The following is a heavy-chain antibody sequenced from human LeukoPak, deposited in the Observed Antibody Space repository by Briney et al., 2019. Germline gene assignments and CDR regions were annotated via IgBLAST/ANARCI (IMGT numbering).Heavy chain of an antibody. CDR3: AKDPYYYGSGSYVGD. Sequence: GKSLRLSCAASGFTLSTFGMHWVRQASGKGLEWVAVTSYDGNDTYYADSVRGRFTVSRDNSKNTLYLQVNSLRAEDTAVYYCAKDPYYYGSGSYVGDWGQGTLVTVSS. V-gene: IGHV3-30*18. CDR1: GFTLSTFG. D-gene: IGHD3-10*01. CDR2: TSYDGNDT. J-gene: IGHJ4*02.